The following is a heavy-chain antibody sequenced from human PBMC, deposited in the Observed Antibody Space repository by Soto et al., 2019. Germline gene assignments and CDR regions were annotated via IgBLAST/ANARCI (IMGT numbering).Heavy chain of an antibody. CDR2: IKSKTDGGTT. Sequence: NPGGCMGLSCAASGFTFSNAWMNWVRQAPGKGLEWVGRIKSKTDGGTTDYAAPVKGRFTISRDDSKNTLYLQMNSLKTEDAAVYYCTTGPFVYSGSYYGNYYYGMDVWGQGTTVTVSS. D-gene: IGHD1-26*01. CDR3: TTGPFVYSGSYYGNYYYGMDV. J-gene: IGHJ6*02. V-gene: IGHV3-15*07. CDR1: GFTFSNAW.